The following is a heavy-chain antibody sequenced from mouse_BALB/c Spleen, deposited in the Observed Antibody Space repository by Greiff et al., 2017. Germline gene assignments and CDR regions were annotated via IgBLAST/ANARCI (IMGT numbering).Heavy chain of an antibody. CDR2: IDPENGDT. D-gene: IGHD2-2*01. V-gene: IGHV14-4*02. CDR1: GFNIKDYY. J-gene: IGHJ2*01. CDR3: NAGGYGGVY. Sequence: LQQSGSELVRSGASVKLSCTASGFNIKDYYMHWVKQRPEQGLEWIGWIDPENGDTEYAPKFQGKATMTADTSSNTAYLQLSSLTSEDTAVYYCNAGGYGGVYWGQGTTLTVSS.